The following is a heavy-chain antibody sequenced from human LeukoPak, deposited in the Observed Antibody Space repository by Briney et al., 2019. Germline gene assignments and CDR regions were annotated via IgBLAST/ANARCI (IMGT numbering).Heavy chain of an antibody. D-gene: IGHD5-24*01. CDR2: INHSGST. V-gene: IGHV4-34*01. CDR3: FGDGYTSRDY. CDR1: GGSFSGYY. J-gene: IGHJ4*02. Sequence: PSETLSLTCAVYGGSFSGYYWSWIRQPPGKGLEWIGEINHSGSTDYNPSLKSRVTISVDTSKNQFSLKLSSVTAADTAVYYCFGDGYTSRDYWGQGTLVTVSS.